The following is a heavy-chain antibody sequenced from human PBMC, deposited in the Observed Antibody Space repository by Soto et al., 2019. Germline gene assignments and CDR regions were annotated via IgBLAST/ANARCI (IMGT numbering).Heavy chain of an antibody. D-gene: IGHD3-10*01. Sequence: QVQLQESGPGLVEPSQTLSLTCTVSGGSISSGGYYWSWIRQHPGKGLEWIGYIYYSGSTYYNPSLKSRVTISVDTSKNQFSLKLSSVTAADTAVYYCARVRVRGVPLWFDPWGQGTLVTVSS. CDR1: GGSISSGGYY. V-gene: IGHV4-31*03. CDR3: ARVRVRGVPLWFDP. CDR2: IYYSGST. J-gene: IGHJ5*02.